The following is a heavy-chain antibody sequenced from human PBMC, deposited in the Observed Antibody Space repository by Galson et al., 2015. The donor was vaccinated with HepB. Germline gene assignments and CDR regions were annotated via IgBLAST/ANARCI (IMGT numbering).Heavy chain of an antibody. Sequence: SLRLSCAASGFPFSNYGLHWVRQTPGKGLEWVGCIWHDGSNKHYAASVKGRFTISRDNSKNTLYLHMTSLGVEDTGIYYCARETVILNWNYDLWGRGAPVTVSS. CDR3: ARETVILNWNYDL. D-gene: IGHD2-21*01. CDR2: IWHDGSNK. J-gene: IGHJ2*01. V-gene: IGHV3-33*01. CDR1: GFPFSNYG.